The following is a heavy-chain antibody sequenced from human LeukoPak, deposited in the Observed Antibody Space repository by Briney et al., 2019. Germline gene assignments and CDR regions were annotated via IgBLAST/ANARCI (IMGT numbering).Heavy chain of an antibody. D-gene: IGHD2-2*01. Sequence: SETLSLTCTVSGGSISSYYWSWIRQPAGKGLEWIGRIYSSGNTNYNPSLKSRVTLSVDTSKNQFSLKPSSVTAADTAVYYCARDGRQVPFDPWGQGTLVTVSS. CDR2: IYSSGNT. V-gene: IGHV4-4*07. J-gene: IGHJ5*02. CDR1: GGSISSYY. CDR3: ARDGRQVPFDP.